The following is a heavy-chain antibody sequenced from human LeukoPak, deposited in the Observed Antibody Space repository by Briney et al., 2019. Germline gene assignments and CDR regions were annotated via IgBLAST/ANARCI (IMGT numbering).Heavy chain of an antibody. J-gene: IGHJ4*02. V-gene: IGHV3-30*02. D-gene: IGHD6-6*01. CDR1: GFTFSSYG. Sequence: GGSLRLSCAASGFTFSSYGMHWVRQAPGKGLEWVAFIRYDGSNKYYADSVKGRFTISRDNSKNTLYLQMNSLRAEDTAVYYCARTVASSPEPLAFDYWGQGTLVTVSS. CDR2: IRYDGSNK. CDR3: ARTVASSPEPLAFDY.